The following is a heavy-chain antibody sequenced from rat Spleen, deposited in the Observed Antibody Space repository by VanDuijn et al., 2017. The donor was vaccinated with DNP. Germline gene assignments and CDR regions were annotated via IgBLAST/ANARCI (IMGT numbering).Heavy chain of an antibody. CDR1: GFAFNNFW. CDR3: AKAGGYSPWYFDY. V-gene: IGHV5-31*01. CDR2: ITSNGGAT. D-gene: IGHD1-11*01. J-gene: IGHJ2*01. Sequence: EVQLVESGGDLVQPGRSLKLSCVASGFAFNNFWMAWIRQVPGKGLEWVASITSNGGATYCLDSVKGRFTISRDDAQDTLYLQMNSLRSEETATYYCAKAGGYSPWYFDYWGHGVMVTVSS.